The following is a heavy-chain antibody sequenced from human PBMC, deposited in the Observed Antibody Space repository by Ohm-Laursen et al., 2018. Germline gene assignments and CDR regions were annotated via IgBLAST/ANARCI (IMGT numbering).Heavy chain of an antibody. CDR2: INPNSGNT. J-gene: IGHJ4*02. CDR3: ARRIAATLYLFDY. Sequence: GASVKVSCKTSGYTFTGYYMHWVRQAPGQGLEWMGWINPNSGNTGYAQKFQGRVTMTRDTSISTAYMELSRLRSDDTAVYYCARRIAATLYLFDYWGQGTLVTVSS. CDR1: GYTFTGYY. V-gene: IGHV1-2*02. D-gene: IGHD2-15*01.